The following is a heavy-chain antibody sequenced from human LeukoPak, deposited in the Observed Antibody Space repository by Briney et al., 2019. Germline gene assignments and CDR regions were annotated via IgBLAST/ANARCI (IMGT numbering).Heavy chain of an antibody. V-gene: IGHV1-46*03. CDR2: INPSGGST. CDR1: GYTFTGYY. D-gene: IGHD1-26*01. J-gene: IGHJ5*02. CDR3: ASGSYQPNWFDP. Sequence: ASVKVSCKASGYTFTGYYMHWVRQAPGQGLEWMGIINPSGGSTSYAQKFQGRVTMTRDTSTSTVYMVLSSLRSEDTAVYYCASGSYQPNWFDPWGQGTLVTVSS.